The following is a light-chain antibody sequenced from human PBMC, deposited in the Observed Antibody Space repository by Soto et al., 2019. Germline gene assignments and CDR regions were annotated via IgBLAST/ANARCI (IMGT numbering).Light chain of an antibody. CDR1: RSISSY. CDR3: QQSYSTPT. V-gene: IGKV1-39*01. CDR2: AAS. J-gene: IGKJ5*01. Sequence: DIQMTQSPSSLSASVGDRVTITCRASRSISSYLNWYQQKPGKAPXLLIYAASSLQSGVPSRFSCSGSETDLTLTISSLQPEDFATYYCQQSYSTPTFGQGTRLEI.